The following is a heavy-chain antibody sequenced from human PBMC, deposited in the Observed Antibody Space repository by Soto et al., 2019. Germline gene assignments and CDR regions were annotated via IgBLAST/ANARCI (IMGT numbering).Heavy chain of an antibody. CDR2: INPNSGGT. D-gene: IGHD2-8*01. CDR1: GYTFTGYY. CDR3: ARDARGDEAPMAY. J-gene: IGHJ4*02. V-gene: IGHV1-2*04. Sequence: QVQLVQSGAEVKKPGASVKVSCKASGYTFTGYYMHWVRQAPGQGLEWMGWINPNSGGTNYAQKFQGWVTMTRDTFLSTAYMELSRLRSDDTAVYYCARDARGDEAPMAYWGQGTLVTVSS.